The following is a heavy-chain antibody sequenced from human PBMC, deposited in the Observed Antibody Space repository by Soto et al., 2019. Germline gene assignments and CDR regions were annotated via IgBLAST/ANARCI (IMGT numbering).Heavy chain of an antibody. D-gene: IGHD6-25*01. CDR1: GLTFSSYG. J-gene: IGHJ5*02. Sequence: HPGGSLRLSCAASGLTFSSYGMHWVRQAPGKGLEWVAVIWYDGSNKYYADSVKGRFTISRDNSKNTLYLQMNSLRAEDTAVYYCARDLGGPQTNWFDPWGQGTLVSVSP. CDR2: IWYDGSNK. CDR3: ARDLGGPQTNWFDP. V-gene: IGHV3-33*01.